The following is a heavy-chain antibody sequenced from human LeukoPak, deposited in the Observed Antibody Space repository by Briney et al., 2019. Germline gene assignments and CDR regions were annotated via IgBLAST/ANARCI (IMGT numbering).Heavy chain of an antibody. CDR2: ISAYNDNT. D-gene: IGHD3-16*02. Sequence: ASVKVSCKASGYTFTSYGISWMRQAPGQGLEWMGWISAYNDNTNYAQNLQGRVTTTTDTSTSTAYMELRSLRSDDTAVYYCARGLGSYPEIPLDYWGQGTLVTVSS. V-gene: IGHV1-18*01. CDR3: ARGLGSYPEIPLDY. J-gene: IGHJ4*02. CDR1: GYTFTSYG.